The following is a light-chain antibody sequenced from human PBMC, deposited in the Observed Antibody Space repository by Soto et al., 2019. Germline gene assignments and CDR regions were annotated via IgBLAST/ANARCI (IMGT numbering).Light chain of an antibody. V-gene: IGKV1-39*01. J-gene: IGKJ4*01. CDR3: QQSYSTPLT. CDR2: AAS. CDR1: QSISSY. Sequence: DIQMTQSPSSLSASVGVRVTITCRASQSISSYLNWYQQKPGKAPKLLIYAASSLQSGVPSRFSGSGSGTDSTLTISSLQPEDFATYYCQQSYSTPLTFGGGTKVEIK.